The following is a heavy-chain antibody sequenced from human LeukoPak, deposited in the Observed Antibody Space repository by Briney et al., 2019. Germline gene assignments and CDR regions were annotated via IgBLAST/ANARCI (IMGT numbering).Heavy chain of an antibody. D-gene: IGHD3-22*01. V-gene: IGHV3-23*01. CDR1: GFSFSGYA. J-gene: IGHJ4*02. Sequence: GESLRLSCIASGFSFSGYAMSWVCQAPGKGLEWVSAISGGGDSAYYADSVQGRFTISRDNSKNTLYLQMNSLRAEDTAVYYCPRKYDSSGYFDYWGQGTLVTVSS. CDR3: PRKYDSSGYFDY. CDR2: ISGGGDSA.